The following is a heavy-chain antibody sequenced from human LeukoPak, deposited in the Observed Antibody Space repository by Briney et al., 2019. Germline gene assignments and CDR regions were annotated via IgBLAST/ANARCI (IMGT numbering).Heavy chain of an antibody. J-gene: IGHJ4*02. CDR3: ARAMVRGVRGDY. Sequence: ASVKVSCKASGYTFTSYGISWVRQAPGQGLEWMGWISAYNGNTNYAQKLQGRVTMTTDTSASTAYIELRSLRSDDTAVYYCARAMVRGVRGDYWGQGTLVTVSS. CDR2: ISAYNGNT. D-gene: IGHD3-10*01. CDR1: GYTFTSYG. V-gene: IGHV1-18*04.